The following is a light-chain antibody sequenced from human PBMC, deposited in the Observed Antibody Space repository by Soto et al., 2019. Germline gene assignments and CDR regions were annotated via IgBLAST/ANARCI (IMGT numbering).Light chain of an antibody. V-gene: IGKV3-15*01. J-gene: IGKJ1*01. Sequence: EIVMTQSPATLSVSPGEGATLSCRASQSVSSNLAWYQLKPGQAPRLLIYDASTRATGIPARFSGSGSGTGFTLTISSLQSEDFAVYYCQQYNNWPRTFGQGTKVEIK. CDR1: QSVSSN. CDR2: DAS. CDR3: QQYNNWPRT.